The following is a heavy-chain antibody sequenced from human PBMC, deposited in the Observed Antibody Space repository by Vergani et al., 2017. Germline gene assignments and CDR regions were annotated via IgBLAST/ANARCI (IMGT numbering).Heavy chain of an antibody. Sequence: EVQLVESGGGLIQPGGSLRLSCAASGFTVSSNYMSWVRQAPGKGLEWVSVISGSGGSTYYADSVKGRFTISRDNSKNTLYLQMNSLRAEDTAVYYCAKDRDLQYFDYWGQGTLVTVSS. CDR3: AKDRDLQYFDY. CDR1: GFTVSSNY. J-gene: IGHJ4*02. D-gene: IGHD1-1*01. CDR2: ISGSGGST. V-gene: IGHV3-23*04.